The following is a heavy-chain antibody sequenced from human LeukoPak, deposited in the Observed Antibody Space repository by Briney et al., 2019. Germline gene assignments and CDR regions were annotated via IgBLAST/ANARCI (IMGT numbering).Heavy chain of an antibody. D-gene: IGHD6-19*01. J-gene: IGHJ4*02. V-gene: IGHV4-34*01. CDR2: INHSGST. Sequence: SETLSLTCAVYGGSFSGYYWSWIRQPPGKGLEWIGEINHSGSTNYNPSLKSRVTISVDTSKNQFSLKLSSVTPADTAVYYCARVPQWLNHFDYWGQGTLVTVSS. CDR3: ARVPQWLNHFDY. CDR1: GGSFSGYY.